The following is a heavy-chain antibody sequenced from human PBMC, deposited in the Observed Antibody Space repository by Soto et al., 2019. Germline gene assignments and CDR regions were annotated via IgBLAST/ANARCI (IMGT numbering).Heavy chain of an antibody. J-gene: IGHJ6*02. CDR3: AKSAGDGVYYYYGMDV. Sequence: GGSLRLSCAASGFTFSSYAMSWVRQAPGKGLEWVSAISGSGGSTYYADSVKGRFTISRDNSKNTLYLQMNSLRAEDTAVYYCAKSAGDGVYYYYGMDVWGQGTAVTVSS. CDR1: GFTFSSYA. V-gene: IGHV3-23*01. CDR2: ISGSGGST. D-gene: IGHD3-10*01.